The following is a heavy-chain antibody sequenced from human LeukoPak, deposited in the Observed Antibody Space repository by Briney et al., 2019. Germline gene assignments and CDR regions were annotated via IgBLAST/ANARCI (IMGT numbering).Heavy chain of an antibody. CDR3: ARELFDFDY. V-gene: IGHV3-23*01. Sequence: PGGSLRLSCAPSGFTFDNVAMTWVRQAPGKGLEWVSEITGSGGSTYYADSVKGRFTISRDNSKNTLYLQMNSLRAEDTAIYYCARELFDFDYWGQGTLVTVSS. J-gene: IGHJ4*02. CDR1: GFTFDNVA. D-gene: IGHD3-10*01. CDR2: ITGSGGST.